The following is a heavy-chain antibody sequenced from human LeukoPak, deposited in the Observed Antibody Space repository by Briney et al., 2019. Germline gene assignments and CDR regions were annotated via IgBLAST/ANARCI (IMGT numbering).Heavy chain of an antibody. D-gene: IGHD2-2*01. CDR1: GYTFTSYY. CDR3: ARGCSSTSCHNWFDP. CDR2: INPSGGST. V-gene: IGHV1-46*01. Sequence: ASVKVSCKASGYTFTSYYMHWVRQAPGQGLEWMGIINPSGGSTSYAQKFQGRVTMTRDMSTSTVYMELSSLRSEDTAVYYCARGCSSTSCHNWFDPWGQGTLVTVSS. J-gene: IGHJ5*02.